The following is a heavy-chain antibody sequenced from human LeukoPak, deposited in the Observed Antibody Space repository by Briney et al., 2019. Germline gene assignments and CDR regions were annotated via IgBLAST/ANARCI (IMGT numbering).Heavy chain of an antibody. CDR2: ISSSGSTI. V-gene: IGHV3-48*03. Sequence: GGSLRLSCAASGFTFSSYEMNWVRQAPEKGLEWVSYISSSGSTIYYADSVKGRFTISRDNAKNSLYLQMNSLRAEDTAAYYCARGGDFWSGHNWFDPWGQGTPVTVSS. D-gene: IGHD3-3*01. J-gene: IGHJ5*02. CDR3: ARGGDFWSGHNWFDP. CDR1: GFTFSSYE.